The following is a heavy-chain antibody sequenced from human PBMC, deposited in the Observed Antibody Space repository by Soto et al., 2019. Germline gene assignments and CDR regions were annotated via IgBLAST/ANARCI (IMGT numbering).Heavy chain of an antibody. CDR1: GFTFTSSA. CDR3: AAGEHYYDSSAAPPHFDY. D-gene: IGHD3-22*01. CDR2: IVVGSGNT. J-gene: IGHJ4*02. V-gene: IGHV1-58*01. Sequence: ASVKVSCKASGFTFTSSAVQWVRQARGQRLEWIGWIVVGSGNTNYAQKFQERVTITRDMSTSTAYMELSSLRSEDTAVYYCAAGEHYYDSSAAPPHFDYWGQGTLVTVSS.